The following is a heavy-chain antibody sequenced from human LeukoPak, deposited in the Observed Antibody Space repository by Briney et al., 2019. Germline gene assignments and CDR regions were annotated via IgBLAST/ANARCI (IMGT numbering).Heavy chain of an antibody. CDR1: GYSFTSYW. Sequence: GESLKISCKGSGYSFTSYWIGWVRQMPGKGLEWMGIIYPGDSDTRYSPSFQGQVTISADKSISTAYLQWSNLKASDTAMYYCARQYSSGWHYFDYWGQGTLVTVSS. V-gene: IGHV5-51*01. CDR2: IYPGDSDT. J-gene: IGHJ4*02. CDR3: ARQYSSGWHYFDY. D-gene: IGHD6-19*01.